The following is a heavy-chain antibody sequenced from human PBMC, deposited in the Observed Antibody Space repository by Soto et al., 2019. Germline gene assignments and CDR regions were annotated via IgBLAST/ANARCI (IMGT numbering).Heavy chain of an antibody. J-gene: IGHJ4*02. V-gene: IGHV3-7*03. CDR2: IRQDGTET. D-gene: IGHD1-26*01. Sequence: EAQLVESGGGLVQPGGSLRLSCAASGFTFSTYWMNWVRQAPGMGLEWLAIIRQDGTETHYVDSVKGRFTISRDNTKNSLFLKMTNLRADDTAVYYCVGGAGWELDYWGQGTLVTVSS. CDR1: GFTFSTYW. CDR3: VGGAGWELDY.